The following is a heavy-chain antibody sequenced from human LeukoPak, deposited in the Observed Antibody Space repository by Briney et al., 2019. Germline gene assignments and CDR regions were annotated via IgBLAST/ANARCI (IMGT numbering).Heavy chain of an antibody. CDR2: ISAYNGNT. D-gene: IGHD2-2*01. CDR1: GYTFTSYG. V-gene: IGHV1-18*01. J-gene: IGHJ4*02. Sequence: ASVKVSCKASGYTFTSYGISWVRQAPGQGLEWMGWISAYNGNTNYAQKLQGSVTMTTATSTSTAYMELRSLRSDDTAVYYCAQYRRLEASDIVVVPAVFDYWGQGTLVTVSS. CDR3: AQYRRLEASDIVVVPAVFDY.